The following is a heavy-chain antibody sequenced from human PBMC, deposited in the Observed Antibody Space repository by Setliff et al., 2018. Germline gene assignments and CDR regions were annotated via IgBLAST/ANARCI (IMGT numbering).Heavy chain of an antibody. V-gene: IGHV4-30-4*08. CDR1: GGSISSGDYY. D-gene: IGHD3-10*01. CDR2: IYYSGST. J-gene: IGHJ4*02. Sequence: PSETLSLTCTVSGGSISSGDYYWSWIRQPPGKGLEWIGYIYYSGSTYYNPSLKSRVTISVDTSKNQFSLKLSLVTAADTAVYYCARSWFGELFDYFDYWGQGTLVTVS. CDR3: ARSWFGELFDYFDY.